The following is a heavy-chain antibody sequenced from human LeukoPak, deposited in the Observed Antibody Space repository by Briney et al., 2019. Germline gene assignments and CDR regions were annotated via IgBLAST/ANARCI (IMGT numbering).Heavy chain of an antibody. CDR3: AKVKSSGWYYFAS. D-gene: IGHD6-19*01. V-gene: IGHV3-23*01. Sequence: GGSLRLSCAASGFTFSSYAMRWVRQAPGKGLEWVSAISGSGGSTYYADSVKGRFTISRDNSKNTLYLQMNSLRAEDTAVYYFAKVKSSGWYYFASWGQGTLVTVSS. CDR2: ISGSGGST. CDR1: GFTFSSYA. J-gene: IGHJ4*02.